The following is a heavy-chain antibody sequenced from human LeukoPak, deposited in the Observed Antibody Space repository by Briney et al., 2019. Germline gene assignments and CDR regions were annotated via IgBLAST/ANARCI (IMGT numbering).Heavy chain of an antibody. V-gene: IGHV3-23*01. Sequence: GGSLRLSCAASGFTFSSYAMSWVRQAPGKGLEWVSGISGSGGSAYYADSVKGRFTISRDNSKNTLYLQMNSLRAEDTAVYYCAKDENYLWGSCRFGNWGQGTLVTVCS. D-gene: IGHD3-16*01. J-gene: IGHJ4*02. CDR2: ISGSGGSA. CDR1: GFTFSSYA. CDR3: AKDENYLWGSCRFGN.